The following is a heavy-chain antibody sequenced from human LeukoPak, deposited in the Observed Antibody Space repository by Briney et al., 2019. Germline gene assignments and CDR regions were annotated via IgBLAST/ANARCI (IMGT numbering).Heavy chain of an antibody. J-gene: IGHJ4*02. CDR3: AREHQPGYSSSWYSLDY. CDR1: GFTFSSYS. V-gene: IGHV3-21*01. CDR2: ITSSSTYM. D-gene: IGHD6-13*01. Sequence: PGGSLRLSCAASGFTFSSYSMNWVRQAPGKGLEWVSSITSSSTYMYYADSVKGRFTISRDNAKNSLYLQMSSLRAEDTAVYYCAREHQPGYSSSWYSLDYWGQGSLVTVSS.